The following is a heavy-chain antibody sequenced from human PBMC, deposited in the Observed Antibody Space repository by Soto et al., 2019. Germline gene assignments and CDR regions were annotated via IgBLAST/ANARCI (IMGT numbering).Heavy chain of an antibody. V-gene: IGHV1-3*01. CDR3: ARVIQSGYYYMDV. Sequence: ASVKVSCEASGYTFTSYAMHWVRQAPGQRLGWMGWINAGNGNTKYSQKFQGRVTITRDTSASTAYMELSSLRSEDTAVYYCARVIQSGYYYMDVWGKGTTVTVSS. J-gene: IGHJ6*03. CDR2: INAGNGNT. D-gene: IGHD4-4*01. CDR1: GYTFTSYA.